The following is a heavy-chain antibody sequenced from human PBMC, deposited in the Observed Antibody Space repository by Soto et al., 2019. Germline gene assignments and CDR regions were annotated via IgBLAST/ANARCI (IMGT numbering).Heavy chain of an antibody. V-gene: IGHV1-69*01. J-gene: IGHJ4*02. D-gene: IGHD2-15*01. CDR2: IIPIFGRT. Sequence: QVQLVQSGTEVKEPGSSVKVSCKASGGSFSTSSFVWVRQGPGQGLEWMGGIIPIFGRTNLAQKFQGRVTFSADESTRTTYMELRSLTSEDTAIYYCAIDVVRSIAGDSGGQGNLVTVSS. CDR3: AIDVVRSIAGDS. CDR1: GGSFSTSS.